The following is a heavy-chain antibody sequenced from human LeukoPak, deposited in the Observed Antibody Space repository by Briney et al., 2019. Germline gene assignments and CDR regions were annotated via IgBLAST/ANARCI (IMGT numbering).Heavy chain of an antibody. V-gene: IGHV3-23*01. J-gene: IGHJ4*02. Sequence: GGSLRLSCAASGFTFSSYAMSWVRQAPGKGLEWVSAISGSGGSTYYADSVKGRFTISRDNSKSTLYLQMNSLRAEDTAVYYCAKTFQQWLANDYWGQGTLVTVSS. D-gene: IGHD6-19*01. CDR3: AKTFQQWLANDY. CDR1: GFTFSSYA. CDR2: ISGSGGST.